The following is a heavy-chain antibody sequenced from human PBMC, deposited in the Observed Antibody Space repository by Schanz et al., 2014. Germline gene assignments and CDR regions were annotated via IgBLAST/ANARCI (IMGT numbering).Heavy chain of an antibody. D-gene: IGHD5-12*01. V-gene: IGHV1-69*04. Sequence: QVQLVQSGAEVKKPGSSVKVSCKASGGTFSSYSISWVRQAPGQGLEWMGRIIPILGIANYAQKFQGRVTVTRDTSTSTVYMELNSLRSEDTAVYYCARDFSAYVGNYFDYWGQGTLVTVSS. CDR3: ARDFSAYVGNYFDY. J-gene: IGHJ4*02. CDR1: GGTFSSYS. CDR2: IIPILGIA.